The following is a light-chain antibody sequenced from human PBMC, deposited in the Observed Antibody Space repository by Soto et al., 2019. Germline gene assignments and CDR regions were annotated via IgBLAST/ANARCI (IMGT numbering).Light chain of an antibody. V-gene: IGKV2-28*01. CDR1: QSLLHSNGYNY. CDR3: MQALQTPPFT. Sequence: DIVMTQSPLSLPVTPGEPASISCRSSQSLLHSNGYNYLDWYLQKPGQSPQLLIYLGSHRASGVPDRFSGSGSGIDFTLKISRVEAEDVGVYYCMQALQTPPFTFGPGTKVDIK. J-gene: IGKJ3*01. CDR2: LGS.